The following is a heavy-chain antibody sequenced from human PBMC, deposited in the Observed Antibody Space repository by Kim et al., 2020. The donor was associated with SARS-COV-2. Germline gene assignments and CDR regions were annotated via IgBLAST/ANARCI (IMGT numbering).Heavy chain of an antibody. CDR2: FDPEDGET. CDR3: ATVPLSHIQLLSNWFDP. V-gene: IGHV1-24*01. Sequence: ASVKVSCKVSGYTLTELSMHWVRQAPGKGLEWMGGFDPEDGETIYAQKFQGRVTMTEDTSTDTAYMELSSLRSEDTAVYYCATVPLSHIQLLSNWFDPWGQGTLVTVSS. J-gene: IGHJ5*02. D-gene: IGHD2-2*01. CDR1: GYTLTELS.